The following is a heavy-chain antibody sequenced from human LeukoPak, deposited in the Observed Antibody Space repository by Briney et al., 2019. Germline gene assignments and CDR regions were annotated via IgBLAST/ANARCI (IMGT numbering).Heavy chain of an antibody. CDR2: IYYSGSA. D-gene: IGHD1-14*01. J-gene: IGHJ6*02. CDR3: ARKPPGRADYGLDV. Sequence: PSETLSLTCIGSGGSISSYHWSWIRQPPGKGLEWIGYIYYSGSANYNPSLKSRVTISVDTSKNQFSLKLSSVTAADTAVYYCARKPPGRADYGLDVWGQGTTVTVSS. CDR1: GGSISSYH. V-gene: IGHV4-59*01.